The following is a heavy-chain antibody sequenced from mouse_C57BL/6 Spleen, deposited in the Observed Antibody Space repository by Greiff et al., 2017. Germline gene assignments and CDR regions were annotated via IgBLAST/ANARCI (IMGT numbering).Heavy chain of an antibody. J-gene: IGHJ2*01. Sequence: QVQLQQSGAELVRPGTSVKLSCKASGYTFTSYWMHWVKQRPGQGLEWIGVIDPSDSYTNYNQKFKGKATLTVDTSSSTAYMQLSSLTSEDSAVYYCARSLLLRSYYFDYWGQGTTLTVSS. CDR2: IDPSDSYT. V-gene: IGHV1-59*01. CDR3: ARSLLLRSYYFDY. D-gene: IGHD1-1*01. CDR1: GYTFTSYW.